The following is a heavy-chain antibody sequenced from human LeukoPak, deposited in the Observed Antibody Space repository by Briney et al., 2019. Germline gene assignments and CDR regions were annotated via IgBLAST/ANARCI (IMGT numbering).Heavy chain of an antibody. V-gene: IGHV1-46*01. J-gene: IGHJ4*02. CDR2: INPSGSTT. D-gene: IGHD4-23*01. CDR3: ARDSNGPVNGGNSEFDY. Sequence: ASVKVSCKSSGDTFTSHYIHCVRQAPGQGLEWMSIINPSGSTTAYAQTFQGRVTMTRDTSISTAYMELSRLRSGDTAVYYCARDSNGPVNGGNSEFDYWGQGTLVTVSS. CDR1: GDTFTSHY.